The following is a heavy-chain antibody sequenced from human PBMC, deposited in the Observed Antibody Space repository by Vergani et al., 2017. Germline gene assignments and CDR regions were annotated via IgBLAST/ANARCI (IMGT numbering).Heavy chain of an antibody. CDR1: GFTFSTYA. CDR2: LTGGGGST. J-gene: IGHJ4*02. D-gene: IGHD1-26*01. V-gene: IGHV3-23*01. CDR3: VKDAGSYENFFAS. Sequence: EVQLLESGGSLKQPGGSVRLSCAASGFTFSTYAVHGVRQAPGKGLELVSALTGGGGSTYYADSFKGRFIISRDNSRDTLYLQMNSLRPEDTATYYGVKDAGSYENFFASWGQGTLATFSS.